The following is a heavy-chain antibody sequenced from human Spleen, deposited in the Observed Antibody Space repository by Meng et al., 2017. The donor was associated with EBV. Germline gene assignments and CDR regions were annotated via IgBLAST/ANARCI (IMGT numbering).Heavy chain of an antibody. J-gene: IGHJ4*02. CDR3: ARDAIGFFDY. V-gene: IGHV7-4-1*02. CDR2: INTNTGDP. CDR1: GYTFTNYA. D-gene: IGHD2/OR15-2a*01. Sequence: VVPSGAGGKTPGASVKVSCKASGYTFTNYAMKWVRQAPGQGLEWMGWINTNTGDPTYAQGFTGRFVFSLDTSVSTAYLQISSLKAEDTAVYYCARDAIGFFDYWGQGTLVTVSS.